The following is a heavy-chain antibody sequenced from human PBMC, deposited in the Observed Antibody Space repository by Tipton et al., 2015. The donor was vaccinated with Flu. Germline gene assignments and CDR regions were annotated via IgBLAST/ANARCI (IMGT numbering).Heavy chain of an antibody. V-gene: IGHV4-61*02. CDR1: GGSISSGRYY. D-gene: IGHD4-11*01. J-gene: IGHJ5*02. CDR3: ARRDYSNYVSEPKNWFDT. CDR2: INTTGST. Sequence: TLSLTCTVSGGSISSGRYYWSWIRQPAGKGLEWIGRINTTGSTNYNPSLKSRLTISADTAKNQFFLRLTSVTAADSAVYYCARRDYSNYVSEPKNWFDTWGQGTLVTVSP.